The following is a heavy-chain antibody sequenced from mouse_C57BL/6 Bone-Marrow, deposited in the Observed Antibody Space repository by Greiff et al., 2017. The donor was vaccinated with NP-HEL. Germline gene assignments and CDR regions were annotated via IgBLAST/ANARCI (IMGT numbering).Heavy chain of an antibody. CDR3: TGITERRDSDWYFDV. CDR1: GFTFSNYW. J-gene: IGHJ1*03. V-gene: IGHV6-3*01. CDR2: IRLKSDNYAT. Sequence: EVKLEESGGGLVQPGGSMKLSCVASGFTFSNYWMNWVRQSPEKGLEWVAQIRLKSDNYATHYAESVKGRFTISRDDSKSSVYLQMNNLRAEDTGIYYCTGITERRDSDWYFDVWGTGTTVTVSS. D-gene: IGHD1-2*01.